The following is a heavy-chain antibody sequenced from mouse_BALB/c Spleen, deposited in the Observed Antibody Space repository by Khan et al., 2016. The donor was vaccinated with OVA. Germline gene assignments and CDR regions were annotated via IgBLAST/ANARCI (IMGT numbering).Heavy chain of an antibody. D-gene: IGHD1-1*02. CDR3: ANGNYGWFAY. Sequence: EVELVESGGGFVEPGGSLKLSCAASGFTFSSFVMSWVRQTPEKRLEWVATISSAATYTYYPDSVKGRFTISRDNAKNTLYLQMNSLRSDDTAIYDCANGNYGWFAYWGQGTLVTVS. V-gene: IGHV5-9-1*01. CDR1: GFTFSSFV. CDR2: ISSAATYT. J-gene: IGHJ3*01.